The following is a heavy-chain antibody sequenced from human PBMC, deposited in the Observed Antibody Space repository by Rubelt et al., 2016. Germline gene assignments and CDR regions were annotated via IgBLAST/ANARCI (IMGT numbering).Heavy chain of an antibody. CDR1: GFTFSSYW. D-gene: IGHD1-26*01. CDR2: IKHDGSDK. Sequence: RLSCAASGFTFSSYWMSWVRQAPGKGLEWVANIKHDGSDKYYVDSVKGRFAISRDNAKNSLYLQMNSLRAEDTAVYYCASGSYYDYFDYWGQGTLVTVSS. V-gene: IGHV3-7*01. CDR3: ASGSYYDYFDY. J-gene: IGHJ4*02.